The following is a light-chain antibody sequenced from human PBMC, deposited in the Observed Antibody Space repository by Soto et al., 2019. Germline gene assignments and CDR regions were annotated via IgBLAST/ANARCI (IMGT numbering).Light chain of an antibody. V-gene: IGKV2-30*01. CDR2: KVS. CDR1: QSLVYSDGNAY. CDR3: MQGAHWPPYT. Sequence: DVVMTQSPLSLPVTLGQPASISCRSSQSLVYSDGNAYLNWFHQRPGQSPRRLIYKVSYRDSGVPDRFSGSGSGTDFTLKISRVEAEDVGVYYCMQGAHWPPYTFDQGTKLEIK. J-gene: IGKJ2*01.